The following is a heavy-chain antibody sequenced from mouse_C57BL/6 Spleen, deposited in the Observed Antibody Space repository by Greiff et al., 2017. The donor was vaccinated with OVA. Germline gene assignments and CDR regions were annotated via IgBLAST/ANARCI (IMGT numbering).Heavy chain of an antibody. D-gene: IGHD1-1*01. V-gene: IGHV1-63*01. CDR2: IYPGGGYT. CDR1: GYTFTNYW. J-gene: IGHJ1*03. Sequence: QVQLKQSGAELVRPGTSVKMSCKASGYTFTNYWIGWAKQRPGHGLEWIGDIYPGGGYTSYNEKFKGKATLTADKSSSTAYMQFSSLTSEDSAIYYCATYGRNDWYGDVWGTGTTVTVSS. CDR3: ATYGRNDWYGDV.